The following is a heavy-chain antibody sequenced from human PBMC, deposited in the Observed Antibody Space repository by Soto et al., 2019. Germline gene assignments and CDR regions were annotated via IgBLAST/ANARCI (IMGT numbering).Heavy chain of an antibody. J-gene: IGHJ6*02. CDR1: GGTFSSYA. CDR3: ARGGTTPSYYYYGMDV. V-gene: IGHV1-69*06. D-gene: IGHD2-2*01. Sequence: GASVKVSCKASGGTFSSYAISWVRKAPGQGLEWMGGIIPIFGTANYAQKFQGRVTITADKSTSTAYMELSSLRSEDTAVYYCARGGTTPSYYYYGMDVWGQGTTVTVSS. CDR2: IIPIFGTA.